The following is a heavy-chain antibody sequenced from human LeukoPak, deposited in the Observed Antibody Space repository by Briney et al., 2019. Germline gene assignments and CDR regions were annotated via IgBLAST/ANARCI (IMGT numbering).Heavy chain of an antibody. CDR3: ASGSTLIGYGMDV. V-gene: IGHV4-30-4*01. CDR2: IYDSGTT. Sequence: SQTLSLTCTVSGASVRSSYYYWSWIRQPPGKGLEWIGYIYDSGTTSYNPSLKSRVTISIDTSKNQFSLELSSVTAADTAVYFCASGSTLIGYGMDVWGQGTTVTVSS. D-gene: IGHD6-25*01. J-gene: IGHJ6*02. CDR1: GASVRSSYYY.